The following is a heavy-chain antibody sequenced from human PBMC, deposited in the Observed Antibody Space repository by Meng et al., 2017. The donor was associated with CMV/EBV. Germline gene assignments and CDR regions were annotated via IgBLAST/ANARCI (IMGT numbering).Heavy chain of an antibody. CDR2: ISYDGSNK. CDR3: ARDRRVRLLGWFDP. D-gene: IGHD3-22*01. J-gene: IGHJ5*02. Sequence: GGSLRLSCAASGFTFSSYAMHWVRQAPGKGLEWVAVISYDGSNKYYADSVKGRFTISRDNSKNTLYLQMNSLRAEDTAVYYCARDRRVRLLGWFDPWGQGTLVTVSS. V-gene: IGHV3-30-3*01. CDR1: GFTFSSYA.